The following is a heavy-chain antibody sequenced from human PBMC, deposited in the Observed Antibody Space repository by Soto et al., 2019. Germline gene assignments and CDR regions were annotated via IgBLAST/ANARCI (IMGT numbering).Heavy chain of an antibody. Sequence: QVQLVESGGGVVQPGRSLRLSCAASGFTFSSYGMHWVRQAPGKGLEWVAVIWYDGSNKYYADSVKGRFTISRDNXKXXLYLQMNSLRAEDTAVYYCARLLWYGMVRGDDLDYWGQGTLVTVSS. CDR2: IWYDGSNK. CDR3: ARLLWYGMVRGDDLDY. CDR1: GFTFSSYG. D-gene: IGHD3-10*01. J-gene: IGHJ4*02. V-gene: IGHV3-33*01.